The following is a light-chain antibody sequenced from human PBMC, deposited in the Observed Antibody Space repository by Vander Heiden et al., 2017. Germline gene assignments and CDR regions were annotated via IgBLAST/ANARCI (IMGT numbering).Light chain of an antibody. V-gene: IGKV1-39*01. CDR1: QSIDSH. Sequence: DIHMTQSPSSLSAYVGDSVTITCRASQSIDSHLNWYQHKPGKAPKLLIYYAFNLQSGVPSRFSGRGSGTDFTLTITSLQPEDFAIYYCQQSYTTPSITFGQGTRLDIK. CDR3: QQSYTTPSIT. J-gene: IGKJ5*01. CDR2: YAF.